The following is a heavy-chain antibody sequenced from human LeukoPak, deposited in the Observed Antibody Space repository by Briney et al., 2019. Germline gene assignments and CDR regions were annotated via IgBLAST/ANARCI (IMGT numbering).Heavy chain of an antibody. CDR1: GGSISGYY. Sequence: KPSETLSLTCAVYGGSISGYYWSWLRQPPGKGLEWIGDINHSGSTNYNPSLRSRVTISVDTSKHQFSLKLSSVTAADTAVYYCARAGVVIYSDYYYYYMDVWGKGTTVTVS. J-gene: IGHJ6*03. V-gene: IGHV4-34*01. CDR2: INHSGST. D-gene: IGHD3-3*01. CDR3: ARAGVVIYSDYYYYYMDV.